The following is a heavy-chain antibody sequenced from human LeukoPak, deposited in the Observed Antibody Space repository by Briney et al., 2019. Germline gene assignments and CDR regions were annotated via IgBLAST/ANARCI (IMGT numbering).Heavy chain of an antibody. CDR3: AGEWGMGNAFDI. CDR1: GYTFTGYY. D-gene: IGHD7-27*01. Sequence: ASVKVSCKASGYTFTGYYMHWVRQAPGQGLEWMGWINPNSGGTNYAQKFQGRITMTRDTSISTAYMELSRLRSDDTAVYYCAGEWGMGNAFDIWGQGTMVTVSS. V-gene: IGHV1-2*02. J-gene: IGHJ3*02. CDR2: INPNSGGT.